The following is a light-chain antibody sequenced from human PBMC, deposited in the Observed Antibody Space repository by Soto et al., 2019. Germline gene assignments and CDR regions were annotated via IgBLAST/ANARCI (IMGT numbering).Light chain of an antibody. Sequence: TQLTQSPSSLSGAVGDRVTIFCRASQSISNHLNWYQQKPGKAPKLLIFAASSLQSGVPSRFSGSRSGPDFTLTISSLQPEDFATYYCQQSYSSPPTFGQGTKVDIK. J-gene: IGKJ1*01. CDR3: QQSYSSPPT. CDR1: QSISNH. V-gene: IGKV1-39*01. CDR2: AAS.